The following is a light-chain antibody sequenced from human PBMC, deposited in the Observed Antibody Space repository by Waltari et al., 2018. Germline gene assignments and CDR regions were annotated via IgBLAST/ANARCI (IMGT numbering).Light chain of an antibody. J-gene: IGKJ1*01. V-gene: IGKV1-39*01. CDR3: QQSYITPRT. CDR2: GAS. Sequence: DIQMTQSPSSLSASVGDRVTFTCRTSQNIDNYLNWYQQKPGKDPKLLIYGASNLESGVPSRFRGSGSGADVTVTISSLRPEDSATDDCQQSYITPRTFGQGTRVESK. CDR1: QNIDNY.